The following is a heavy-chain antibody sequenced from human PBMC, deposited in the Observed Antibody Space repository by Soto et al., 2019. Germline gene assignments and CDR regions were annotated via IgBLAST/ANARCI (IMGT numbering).Heavy chain of an antibody. CDR2: IWYDGRSK. CDR1: GFTFSNYG. J-gene: IGHJ6*02. Sequence: QVQLVESGGGVVQPGRSLRLSCAASGFTFSNYGLHWVRQAPGKGLERVADIWYDGRSKNYVDSVKGRFTISRDNSKNTLYLEMNSLRAEDSAVYYCGRVDRYYGMDVWGQGTTVTVSS. V-gene: IGHV3-33*01. CDR3: GRVDRYYGMDV.